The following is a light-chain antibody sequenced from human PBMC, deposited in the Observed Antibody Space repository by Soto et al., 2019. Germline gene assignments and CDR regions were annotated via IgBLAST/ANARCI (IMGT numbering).Light chain of an antibody. V-gene: IGLV1-44*01. CDR2: NNN. J-gene: IGLJ2*01. CDR1: RSNIGSYT. CDR3: AAWDDSLNGVV. Sequence: QSVLTQPPSASGTPGQRVTISCSGSRSNIGSYTVNWYQQLPGTAPKLLIYNNNQRPSGVPDRFSGSKSGTSASLAISGFQSEDEADYYCAAWDDSLNGVVFGGGTKVTVL.